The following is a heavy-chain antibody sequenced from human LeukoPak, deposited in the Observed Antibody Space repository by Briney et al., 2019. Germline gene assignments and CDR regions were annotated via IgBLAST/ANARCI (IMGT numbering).Heavy chain of an antibody. Sequence: PSETLSLTCTVSGGSISSGSYYWSCIRQPAGNGLEWIGRIYTSGSTNYNPSLKSRVTISVDTSKNQFSLKLSSVTAADTAVYYCARDRRYCSGGSCYYYYYMDVWGKGTTVTISS. CDR3: ARDRRYCSGGSCYYYYYMDV. J-gene: IGHJ6*03. CDR2: IYTSGST. V-gene: IGHV4-61*02. CDR1: GGSISSGSYY. D-gene: IGHD2-15*01.